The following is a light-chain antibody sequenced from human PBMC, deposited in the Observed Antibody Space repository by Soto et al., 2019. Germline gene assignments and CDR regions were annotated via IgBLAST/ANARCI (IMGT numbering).Light chain of an antibody. J-gene: IGKJ4*01. V-gene: IGKV3-11*01. CDR1: QSVRSY. CDR3: QQRSDWPLT. Sequence: DIVLTQYPATLSLSPGERATLSCRASQSVRSYLAWYQQKPGQAPRLLIYETSNRATGIPARFSGSGSGTDFTLTISSLEPEDFAVYYCQQRSDWPLTFGGGTKVEIK. CDR2: ETS.